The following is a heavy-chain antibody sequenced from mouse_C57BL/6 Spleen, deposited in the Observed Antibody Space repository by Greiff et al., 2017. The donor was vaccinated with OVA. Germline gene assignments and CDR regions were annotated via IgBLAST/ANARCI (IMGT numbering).Heavy chain of an antibody. CDR3: ARVTTVVDRYAMDY. J-gene: IGHJ4*01. V-gene: IGHV1-82*01. Sequence: VKLVESGPELVKPGASVKISCKASGYAFSSSWMNWVKQRPGKGLEWIGRIYPGDGDTNYNGKFKGKATLTADKSSSTAYMQLSSLTSEDSAVYFCARVTTVVDRYAMDYWGQGTSVTVSS. D-gene: IGHD1-1*01. CDR2: IYPGDGDT. CDR1: GYAFSSSW.